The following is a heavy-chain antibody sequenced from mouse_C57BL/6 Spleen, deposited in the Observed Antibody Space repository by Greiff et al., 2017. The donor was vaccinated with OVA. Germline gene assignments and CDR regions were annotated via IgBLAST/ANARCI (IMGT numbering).Heavy chain of an antibody. CDR2: IWSDGST. J-gene: IGHJ1*03. Sequence: QVQLQQSGPGLVAPSQSLSITCTVSGFSLTSYGVHWVRQPPGKGLEWLVVIWSDGSTTYNSALKSRLSISKDNSKSQVFLKMNSLQTDDTAMYYCARHKNYSGSKGYFDVWGTGTTVTVSS. CDR3: ARHKNYSGSKGYFDV. V-gene: IGHV2-6-1*01. CDR1: GFSLTSYG. D-gene: IGHD1-1*01.